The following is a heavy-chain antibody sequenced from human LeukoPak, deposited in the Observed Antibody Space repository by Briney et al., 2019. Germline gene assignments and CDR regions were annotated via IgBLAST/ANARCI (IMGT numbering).Heavy chain of an antibody. J-gene: IGHJ3*02. V-gene: IGHV3-9*01. CDR3: ATTERAGAFDI. Sequence: GRSLRLSCAASGFTFDDYAMHWVRQAPGKGLEWVSGISWNSGSIGYADSVKGRFTISRDNAKNSLYLQMNSLRAEDTAVYYCATTERAGAFDIWGRGTMVTVSS. CDR2: ISWNSGSI. CDR1: GFTFDDYA. D-gene: IGHD1-1*01.